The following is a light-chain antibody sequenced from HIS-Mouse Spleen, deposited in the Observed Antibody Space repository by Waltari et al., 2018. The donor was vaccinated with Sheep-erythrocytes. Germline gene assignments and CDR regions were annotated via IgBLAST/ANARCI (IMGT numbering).Light chain of an antibody. Sequence: EFVLTQSPATLSLSPGERAHLSCRASQSVSSYFAWYQQNTGQAPRLLIYYAANKATGIPARFSGSGSGTDFTRTISSLEPEDFAVYYCQQRSNWPPLTFGGGTKVEIK. CDR1: QSVSSY. CDR3: QQRSNWPPLT. J-gene: IGKJ4*01. V-gene: IGKV3-11*01. CDR2: YAA.